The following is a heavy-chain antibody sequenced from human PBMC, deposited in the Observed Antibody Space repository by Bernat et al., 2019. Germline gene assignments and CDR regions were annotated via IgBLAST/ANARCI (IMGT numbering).Heavy chain of an antibody. V-gene: IGHV1-18*01. Sequence: QVQLVQSGAEVKKPGASVKVSCKASGYTFTSYGISWVRQAPGQGLEWMGWISAYNGNTNYAQKLQGRVTMTTDTSTSTAYMELRSLRSDDTAVYYCARTAMVRGVIIGGAFDIWGQGTMVTVSS. CDR2: ISAYNGNT. J-gene: IGHJ3*02. CDR1: GYTFTSYG. D-gene: IGHD3-10*01. CDR3: ARTAMVRGVIIGGAFDI.